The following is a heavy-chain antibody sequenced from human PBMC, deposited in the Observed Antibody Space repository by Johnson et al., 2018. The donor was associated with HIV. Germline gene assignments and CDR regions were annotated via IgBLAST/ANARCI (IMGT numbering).Heavy chain of an antibody. D-gene: IGHD6-6*01. CDR2: ISWNSGSI. Sequence: VQLVESGGGVVQPGRSLRLSCAASGFTFSSYAMHWVRQAPGKWLEWVAGISWNSGSIGYADSVKGRFTISRDNAKNSLYLQMNSLRAEDTALYYCAKDYSSSLYFDAFDIWGQGTMVTVSS. V-gene: IGHV3-9*01. J-gene: IGHJ3*02. CDR1: GFTFSSYA. CDR3: AKDYSSSLYFDAFDI.